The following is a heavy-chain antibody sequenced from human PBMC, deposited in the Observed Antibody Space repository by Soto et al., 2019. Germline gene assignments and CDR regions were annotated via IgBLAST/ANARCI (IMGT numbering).Heavy chain of an antibody. V-gene: IGHV4-30-4*01. D-gene: IGHD1-1*01. CDR1: GGSISGGDYY. CDR2: IHYSGSP. CDR3: ARHINNWTGSNHH. Sequence: QVQLQESGPGLVKSSQTLSLTCTVSGGSISGGDYYWNWIRQTPGKGLEWIGYIHYSGSPYYNPSLSSRVTISMDTSKNQFSLKLTSVTAADTALYYCARHINNWTGSNHHWGQGTRVTVSS. J-gene: IGHJ4*02.